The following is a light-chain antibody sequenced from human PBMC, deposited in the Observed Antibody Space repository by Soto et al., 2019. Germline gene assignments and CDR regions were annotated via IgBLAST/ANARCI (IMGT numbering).Light chain of an antibody. Sequence: QSALTQPPSASGSPGQSVTISCTGTSSDVGGYNYVSWYQQHPGKVPKLMIYEVSKRPSGIPDRFSGSKSGNTASLTVSGLQAEDEADYYCSSYAASNTVVFGGGTKVTVL. CDR1: SSDVGGYNY. CDR2: EVS. J-gene: IGLJ2*01. V-gene: IGLV2-8*01. CDR3: SSYAASNTVV.